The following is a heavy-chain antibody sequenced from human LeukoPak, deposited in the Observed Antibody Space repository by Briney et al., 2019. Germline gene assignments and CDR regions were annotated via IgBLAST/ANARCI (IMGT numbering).Heavy chain of an antibody. J-gene: IGHJ4*02. V-gene: IGHV3-23*01. CDR3: AKDDAWLRFGE. D-gene: IGHD3-10*01. CDR1: GFTFSSYA. CDR2: ISPSADIK. Sequence: GGSLRLSCAASGFTFSSYAMSWVRQAPGKGLEWVSGISPSADIKYYADSVKGRFTISRGNSKNMLYLEVISLTADDTAVYYCAKDDAWLRFGEWSQGTLVTVSS.